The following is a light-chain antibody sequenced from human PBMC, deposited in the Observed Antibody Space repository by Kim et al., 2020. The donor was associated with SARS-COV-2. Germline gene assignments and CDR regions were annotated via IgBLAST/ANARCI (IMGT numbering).Light chain of an antibody. CDR2: GNS. V-gene: IGLV1-40*01. CDR1: SSNIGAGYD. CDR3: QSYDSSLREV. J-gene: IGLJ1*01. Sequence: GQRVTIACTGSSSNIGAGYDVHWYQQLPGPAPKLLIYGNSNRPSGVPDRFSGSKSGTSASLAITGLQAEDEADYYCQSYDSSLREVFGTGTKVTVL.